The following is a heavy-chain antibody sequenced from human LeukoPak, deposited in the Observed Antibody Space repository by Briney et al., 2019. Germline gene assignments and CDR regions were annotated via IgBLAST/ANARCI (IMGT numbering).Heavy chain of an antibody. J-gene: IGHJ3*02. CDR2: IFYNGGT. Sequence: SETLSLTCTVSSGSFRTYYWSWIRQPPGKGLQWIGYIFYNGGTSYNPSLKSRVTISVDTSNNQLSLKVNSVTAADTAMYYCVKSNSRYQPWTLDIWGRGTMVTVSS. CDR1: SGSFRTYY. V-gene: IGHV4-59*01. D-gene: IGHD2-2*01. CDR3: VKSNSRYQPWTLDI.